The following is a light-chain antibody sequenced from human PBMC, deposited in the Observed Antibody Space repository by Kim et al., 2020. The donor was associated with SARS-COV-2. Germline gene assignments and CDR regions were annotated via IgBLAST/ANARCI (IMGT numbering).Light chain of an antibody. CDR2: KAS. Sequence: SVGDRVTITCRASQSISSWLALYQQKPGKAPKLLIYKASSLESGVPSRFSGSGSGTEFTLTISSLQPDDFATYYCQQYNSYSPLTFGGGTKVDIK. V-gene: IGKV1-5*03. J-gene: IGKJ4*01. CDR1: QSISSW. CDR3: QQYNSYSPLT.